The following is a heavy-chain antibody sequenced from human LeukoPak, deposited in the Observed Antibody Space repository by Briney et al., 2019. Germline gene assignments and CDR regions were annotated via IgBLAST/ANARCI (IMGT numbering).Heavy chain of an antibody. CDR1: GFTFSSYS. J-gene: IGHJ4*02. CDR3: ASGELGSGPDSFDY. CDR2: ISSSSSYI. D-gene: IGHD2-15*01. V-gene: IGHV3-21*01. Sequence: GGSLRLSCAASGFTFSSYSMNWVREAPGKGLGWLSCISSSSSYIYYAASVKGRFTISRDNANNSLYLQMNSLRAEDTAVYYCASGELGSGPDSFDYWGQGTLVTVSS.